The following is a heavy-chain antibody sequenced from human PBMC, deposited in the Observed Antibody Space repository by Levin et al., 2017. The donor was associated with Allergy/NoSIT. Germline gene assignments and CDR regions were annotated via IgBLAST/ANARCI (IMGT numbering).Heavy chain of an antibody. D-gene: IGHD3-16*01. V-gene: IGHV1-24*01. J-gene: IGHJ4*02. CDR3: AADLLATLGN. CDR2: YDPETTEI. CDR1: GHTLSELS. Sequence: PGASVKVSCKVSGHTLSELSVHWVRQAPGNGLEWMGGYDPETTEILYAQKFQGRVSLTEDTSTDTAYMELSSLRFDDTAVYYCAADLLATLGNWGQGTVVTVSS.